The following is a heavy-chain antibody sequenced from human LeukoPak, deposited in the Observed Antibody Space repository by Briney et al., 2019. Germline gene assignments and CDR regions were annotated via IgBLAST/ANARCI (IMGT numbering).Heavy chain of an antibody. CDR1: RYTFTGYY. CDR2: INPNSGGT. J-gene: IGHJ4*02. V-gene: IGHV1-2*06. CDR3: AREPLTYDILTGYYIY. D-gene: IGHD3-9*01. Sequence: ASVKVSCKASRYTFTGYYIHWVRQAPGQGLEWLGRINPNSGGTNYVRKFQGRVTMTRDTSINTAYMELSRLRSDDTAVYYCAREPLTYDILTGYYIYWGQGTLVTVSP.